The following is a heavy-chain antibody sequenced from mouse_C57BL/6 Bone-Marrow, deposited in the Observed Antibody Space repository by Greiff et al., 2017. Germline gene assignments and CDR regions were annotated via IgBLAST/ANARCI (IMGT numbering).Heavy chain of an antibody. CDR1: GYTFTSYG. V-gene: IGHV1-81*01. J-gene: IGHJ3*01. CDR3: ARRAWFAY. Sequence: QVQLQQSGAELARPGASVKLSCKASGYTFTSYGISWVKQRTGQGLEWIGEIYPRSGNTYYNEKFKGKATLTADTSSSTAYMELRSLTSEDSAVYFCARRAWFAYWGQGTLVTVSA. CDR2: IYPRSGNT.